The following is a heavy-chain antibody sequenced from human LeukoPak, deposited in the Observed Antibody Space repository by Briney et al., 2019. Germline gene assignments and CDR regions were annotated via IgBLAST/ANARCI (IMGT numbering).Heavy chain of an antibody. Sequence: SETLSLTCAVNGGSFSGSYWSWIRQPPGKGLEWIGEINHSGNTNYNPSLKSRVSISVDTSKNQFSLKLSSVTAADTAVYYCARHRRHYYDTSGYPRRSYYFDYWGQGTLVTVSS. V-gene: IGHV4-34*01. CDR2: INHSGNT. D-gene: IGHD3-22*01. CDR1: GGSFSGSY. J-gene: IGHJ4*02. CDR3: ARHRRHYYDTSGYPRRSYYFDY.